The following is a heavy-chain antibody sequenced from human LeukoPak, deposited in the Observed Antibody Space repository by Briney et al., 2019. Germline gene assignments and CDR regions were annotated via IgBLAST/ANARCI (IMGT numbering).Heavy chain of an antibody. CDR2: ISGSGGGT. CDR3: ARGRELLRVYFDY. J-gene: IGHJ4*02. D-gene: IGHD1-26*01. CDR1: GFTVSTSA. Sequence: GGSLRLSCAAAGFTVSTSAMSWVRQAPGKGLEWVSGISGSGGGTYYADSVKGRFSISRDISKNTLYLQMNSLRSEDTAVYYCARGRELLRVYFDYWGQGTLVTVSS. V-gene: IGHV3-23*01.